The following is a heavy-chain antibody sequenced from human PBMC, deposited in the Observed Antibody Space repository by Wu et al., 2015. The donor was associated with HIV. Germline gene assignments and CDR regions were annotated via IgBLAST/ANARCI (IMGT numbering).Heavy chain of an antibody. J-gene: IGHJ3*02. V-gene: IGHV1-46*01. CDR1: EYTFTTYN. CDR3: ARVNVRVRGVIGVFDI. CDR2: INPGDGKA. D-gene: IGHD3-10*01. Sequence: QVHLVQSGAEVKKPGASVNLSCQASEYTFTTYNIHWVRQAPGQGLEWMGIINPGDGKATYGQNFQGRLIFTSDTSTNTVYMELNSLRSQDTAIYYCARVNVRVRGVIGVFDIWGQGTMVTVSS.